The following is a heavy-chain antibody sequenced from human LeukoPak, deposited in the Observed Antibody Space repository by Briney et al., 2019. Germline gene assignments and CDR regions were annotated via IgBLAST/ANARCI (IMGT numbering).Heavy chain of an antibody. D-gene: IGHD1-26*01. CDR1: GGSISSRAFY. Sequence: SETLSLTCTVSGGSISSRAFYWGWIRQPPEKGLEWIGSIYYSGGTYYNPSLKSRVTISVDTSNNQFSLTLSSVTAADMAVYYCARQVAISTLLAGRFDPWGQGTLVTVSS. CDR2: IYYSGGT. CDR3: ARQVAISTLLAGRFDP. J-gene: IGHJ5*02. V-gene: IGHV4-39*01.